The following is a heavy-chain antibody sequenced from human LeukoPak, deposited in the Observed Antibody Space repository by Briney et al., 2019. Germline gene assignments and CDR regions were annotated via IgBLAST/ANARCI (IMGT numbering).Heavy chain of an antibody. CDR3: ARERQLGYFDY. Sequence: PSETLSLTCTVSGGSISSGGYYWSWIRQPPGKGLEWIGYIYHSGSTYYNPSLKSRVTISVDRSKNQFSLKLSSVTAADTAVYYCARERQLGYFDYWGQGTLVTVSS. V-gene: IGHV4-30-2*01. CDR1: GGSISSGGYY. J-gene: IGHJ4*02. CDR2: IYHSGST. D-gene: IGHD6-6*01.